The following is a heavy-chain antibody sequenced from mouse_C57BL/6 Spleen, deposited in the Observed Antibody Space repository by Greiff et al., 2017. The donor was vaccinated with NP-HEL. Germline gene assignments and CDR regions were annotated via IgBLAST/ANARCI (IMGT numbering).Heavy chain of an antibody. CDR1: GYTFTSYW. J-gene: IGHJ2*01. Sequence: VQLQQPGAELVMPGASVKLSCKASGYTFTSYWMHWVKQRPGQGLEWIGEIDPSDSYPNYNQKVKGKSTLTVDKSSSTAYMPLSSLTSEDSAVYYCARWDYGSSYDYWGQGTTLTVSS. D-gene: IGHD1-1*01. CDR3: ARWDYGSSYDY. V-gene: IGHV1-69*01. CDR2: IDPSDSYP.